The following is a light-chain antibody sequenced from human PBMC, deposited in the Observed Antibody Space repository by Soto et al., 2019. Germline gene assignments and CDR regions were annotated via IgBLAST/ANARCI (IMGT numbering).Light chain of an antibody. Sequence: AIQMTQSPSSLSASVGGRVTITCRASQGIRNDLGWYQQKPGKAPKLLIYAASSLQSGVPTRFSGSGSGTDFTLTISSLQPEDFATYYCLQDYNYPRTFGQGTKVEIK. V-gene: IGKV1-6*01. CDR2: AAS. CDR1: QGIRND. CDR3: LQDYNYPRT. J-gene: IGKJ1*01.